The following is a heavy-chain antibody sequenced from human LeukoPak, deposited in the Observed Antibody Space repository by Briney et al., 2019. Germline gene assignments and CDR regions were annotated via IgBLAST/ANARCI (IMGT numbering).Heavy chain of an antibody. CDR3: ARGGVVVTHVSYYFDY. CDR1: GFTFSSYS. J-gene: IGHJ4*02. Sequence: GGSLRLSCAASGFTFSSYSMNWVRQAPGKGLEWVSSISSSSSYIYYADSVKGRFTISRDNAKNSLYLQMNSLRAEDTVVYYCARGGVVVTHVSYYFDYWGQGTLVTVSS. V-gene: IGHV3-21*01. CDR2: ISSSSSYI. D-gene: IGHD3-22*01.